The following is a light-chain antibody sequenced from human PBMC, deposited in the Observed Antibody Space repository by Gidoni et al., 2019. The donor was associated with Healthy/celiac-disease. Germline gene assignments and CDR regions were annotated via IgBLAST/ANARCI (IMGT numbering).Light chain of an antibody. J-gene: IGKJ4*01. CDR2: DAS. CDR1: QDISNY. V-gene: IGKV1-33*01. CDR3: QKYDNPPLT. Sequence: DIQMTQSPSSLSASVGDRVTITCQASQDISNYLNWYQQKPGKAPKRLIYDASNLETGVPSRFSGSGSGTDFTFTISSLQPEDIGTFYCQKYDNPPLTFGGGTKVEIK.